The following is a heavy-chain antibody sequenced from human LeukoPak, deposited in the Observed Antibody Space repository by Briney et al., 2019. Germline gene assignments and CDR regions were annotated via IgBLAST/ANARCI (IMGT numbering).Heavy chain of an antibody. V-gene: IGHV3-21*01. CDR2: LSSGSTYM. CDR3: ARGRRDFPRVLVPAAINNWFDP. J-gene: IGHJ5*02. CDR1: GFTFISDT. Sequence: GGSLRLSCAASGFTFISDTMNWVRQAPGKGLEWVSSLSSGSTYMYYADSVKGRFTISRDNAKNSLFLQMNSLRAEDTAIYYCARGRRDFPRVLVPAAINNWFDPWGQGTLVTVSS. D-gene: IGHD2-2*02.